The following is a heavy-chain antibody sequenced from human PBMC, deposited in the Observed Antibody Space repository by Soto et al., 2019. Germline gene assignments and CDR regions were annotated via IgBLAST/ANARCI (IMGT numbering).Heavy chain of an antibody. J-gene: IGHJ4*02. V-gene: IGHV3-7*01. CDR2: IKQDGSEK. CDR1: GFTFGNYW. Sequence: GGSLRLCCAASGFTFGNYWMSCVRQAPGKGLEWVANIKQDGSEKYYVDSVKGRFTISRDNAKNSLYLQMNSLRAEDTAVYYCARVHDFWSSRFDYWGEGTLVTLSS. D-gene: IGHD3-3*01. CDR3: ARVHDFWSSRFDY.